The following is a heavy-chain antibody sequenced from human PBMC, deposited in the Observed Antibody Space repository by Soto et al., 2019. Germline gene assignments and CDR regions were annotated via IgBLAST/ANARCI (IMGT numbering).Heavy chain of an antibody. CDR3: ASGEEKLGYGSSTSCATGRAGMCVFDY. V-gene: IGHV6-1*01. D-gene: IGHD2-2*01. CDR2: TYYRSKWYN. CDR1: GDSVSSNSAA. J-gene: IGHJ4*02. Sequence: SQTLSLTCAISGDSVSSNSAAWNWIRQSPSRGLEWLGRTYYRSKWYNDYAVSVKSRITINPDTSQNQCSPQLNSVTPEDTGVYYWASGEEKLGYGSSTSCATGRAGMCVFDYWGQGTLVSVSS.